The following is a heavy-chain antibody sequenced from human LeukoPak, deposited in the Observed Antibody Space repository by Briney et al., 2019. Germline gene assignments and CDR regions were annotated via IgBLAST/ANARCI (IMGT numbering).Heavy chain of an antibody. J-gene: IGHJ3*02. CDR1: GFTFNHLG. CDR3: AKDYDSSGWAAFDI. D-gene: IGHD3-22*01. CDR2: ISYDGSNK. V-gene: IGHV3-30*18. Sequence: PRRSLTPPSAAPGFTFNHLGMHWVRQAPGKGPEWVEVISYDGSNKYFADSVKGRFTISRDNSKNTLYLQMNSLRAEDTAVYYCAKDYDSSGWAAFDIWGQGTMVTVSS.